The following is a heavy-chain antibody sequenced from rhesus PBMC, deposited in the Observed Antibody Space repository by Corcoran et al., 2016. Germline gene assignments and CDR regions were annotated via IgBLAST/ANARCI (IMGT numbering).Heavy chain of an antibody. Sequence: VQLQESGPGLVKSSETLSLTCAVSGASISSYWWTWIRQPPGKGLEWIGEINGNSGRTDYNPSLKSRVTISKDASKNQFSLKLNSVTAADTAVYYCASEFVYWGQGVLVTVSS. J-gene: IGHJ4*01. CDR1: GASISSYW. V-gene: IGHV4-80*01. CDR3: ASEFVY. CDR2: INGNSGRT.